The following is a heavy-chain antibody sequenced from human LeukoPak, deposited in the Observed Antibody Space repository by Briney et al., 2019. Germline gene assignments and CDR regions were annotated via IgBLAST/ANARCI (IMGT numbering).Heavy chain of an antibody. CDR2: INHSGST. CDR1: GGSFSGYY. Sequence: SETLSLTCAVYGGSFSGYYWSWIRQPPGKGLEWIGEINHSGSTNYNPSLKSRVTISVDTSKNQFSLKLSSVTAADTAAYYCARVRSSSWYRADYWGQGTLVTVSS. D-gene: IGHD6-13*01. CDR3: ARVRSSSWYRADY. V-gene: IGHV4-34*01. J-gene: IGHJ4*02.